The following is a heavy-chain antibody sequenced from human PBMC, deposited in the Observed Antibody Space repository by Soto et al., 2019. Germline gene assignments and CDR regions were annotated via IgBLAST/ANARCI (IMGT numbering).Heavy chain of an antibody. CDR2: ISGNGGRT. J-gene: IGHJ4*02. CDR3: AKDNRWLVPTYFDY. Sequence: EVQLLESGGGLVQPGGSLRLSCEASGFTFSSYAMNWVRQAPGKVLEWVSVISGNGGRTDYADSVKGRFTISRDNFKNTLYLQMNSRRVEDTAVYYCAKDNRWLVPTYFDYGGQGTLVTVSS. D-gene: IGHD6-19*01. CDR1: GFTFSSYA. V-gene: IGHV3-23*01.